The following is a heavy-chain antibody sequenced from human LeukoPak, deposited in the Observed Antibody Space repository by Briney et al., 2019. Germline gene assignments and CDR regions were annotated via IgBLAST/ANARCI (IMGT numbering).Heavy chain of an antibody. D-gene: IGHD6-6*01. V-gene: IGHV3-21*01. CDR1: GFTFSSYS. CDR3: AREGSIAARPLDY. J-gene: IGHJ4*02. CDR2: ISSSSSYI. Sequence: KPGGSLRLSCAASGFTFSSYSMNWVRQAPGKGLEWVSSISSSSSYIYYADSVKGRFTISRDNAKNSLYLQMNSLRAEDTAVYYCAREGSIAARPLDYWGQGTLVTVSS.